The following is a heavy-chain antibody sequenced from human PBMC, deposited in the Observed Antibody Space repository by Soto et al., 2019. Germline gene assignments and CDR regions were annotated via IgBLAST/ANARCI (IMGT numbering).Heavy chain of an antibody. CDR1: GGCISSGGFY. Sequence: SETLSLTCSVSGGCISSGGFYWTWLRQHPGKGLEWIGFIYDSGSTSYNASLKSRVTISGGTSKNQFSLKLSSVTSADTALYYSARCPRQFGGNYYYYMVMWDPGTSLAISS. D-gene: IGHD3-10*01. CDR2: IYDSGST. V-gene: IGHV4-31*03. J-gene: IGHJ6*02. CDR3: ARCPRQFGGNYYYYMVM.